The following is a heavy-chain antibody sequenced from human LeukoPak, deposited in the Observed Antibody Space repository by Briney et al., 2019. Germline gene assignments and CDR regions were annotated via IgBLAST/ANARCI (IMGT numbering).Heavy chain of an antibody. CDR3: ARAVPAAHTLYYYYYMDV. D-gene: IGHD2-2*01. Sequence: ASVKVSCTASGYTFTSYDNNRVWQAHAQGQERMGWMNPNSGNTGYVQKFQGRVTMTRNTSISTAYMELSSLRSEDTAVYYCARAVPAAHTLYYYYYMDVWGKGTTVTVSS. V-gene: IGHV1-8*01. J-gene: IGHJ6*03. CDR1: GYTFTSYD. CDR2: MNPNSGNT.